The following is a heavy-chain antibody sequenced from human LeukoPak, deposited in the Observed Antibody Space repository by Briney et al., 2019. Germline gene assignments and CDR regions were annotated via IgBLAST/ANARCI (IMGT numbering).Heavy chain of an antibody. CDR1: GYTLTSYG. Sequence: ASVKVSCRPSGYTLTSYGIGWVRQAPGQGLEWMGWISVYSGNTNYAQKLQGRVTMTTDTSTNTAYMDLRSLRFDDTAVYYCARGKGLFAFDIWGQGTMVTVSS. D-gene: IGHD3-10*02. CDR2: ISVYSGNT. CDR3: ARGKGLFAFDI. J-gene: IGHJ3*02. V-gene: IGHV1-18*01.